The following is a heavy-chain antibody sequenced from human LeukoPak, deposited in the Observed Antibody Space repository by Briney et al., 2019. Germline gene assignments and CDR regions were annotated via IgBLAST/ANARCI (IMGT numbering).Heavy chain of an antibody. CDR1: GFTFSGSA. J-gene: IGHJ4*02. V-gene: IGHV3-73*01. CDR3: TTDHPGGH. D-gene: IGHD3-16*01. CDR2: IRSKANSYAT. Sequence: PGGSLKLSCAASGFTFSGSAMHWVRQASGKGLEWVGRIRSKANSYATAYAASVKGRFTISRDDSENTVYLQMNSLKTEDTAVYYCTTDHPGGHWGQGTLVTVSS.